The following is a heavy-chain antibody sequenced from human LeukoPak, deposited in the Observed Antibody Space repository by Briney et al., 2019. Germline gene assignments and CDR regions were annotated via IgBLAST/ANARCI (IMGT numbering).Heavy chain of an antibody. CDR2: INHSGST. J-gene: IGHJ3*02. D-gene: IGHD5-18*01. V-gene: IGHV4-34*01. CDR1: GGXFSGYY. Sequence: SGTLSLTCAVYGGXFSGYYWSWIRQPPGKGLEWIGEINHSGSTNYNPSLKSRVTISVDTSKSQFSLKLSSVTAADTAVYYCARGRRTGYSYGPNAFDIWGQGTMVTVSS. CDR3: ARGRRTGYSYGPNAFDI.